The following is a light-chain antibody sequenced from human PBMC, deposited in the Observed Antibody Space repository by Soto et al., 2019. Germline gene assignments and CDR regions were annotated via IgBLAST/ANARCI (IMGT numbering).Light chain of an antibody. CDR1: QSVSSK. J-gene: IGKJ1*01. V-gene: IGKV3-15*01. Sequence: EIVLTQSPATRSGSPVGLATLSVRASQSVSSKLAWYQQKPGQAPRLLIYGVSTRATGVPARFSGSGSGTDFTLTISSLQSEDFALYYCHQYNYWPRSFGQGTKVDIK. CDR3: HQYNYWPRS. CDR2: GVS.